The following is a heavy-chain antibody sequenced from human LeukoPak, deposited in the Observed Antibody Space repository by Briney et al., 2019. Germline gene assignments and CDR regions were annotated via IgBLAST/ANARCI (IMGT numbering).Heavy chain of an antibody. CDR1: GFTFSSHG. J-gene: IGHJ4*02. CDR2: INWNGGST. V-gene: IGHV3-20*04. Sequence: SGGSLRLSCAASGFTFSSHGMHWVRQAPRKGLEWVSGINWNGGSTGYADSVKGRFTISRDNAKNSLYLQMNSLRAEDTALYYCARNFGGGDSSGPYSWGQGTQVTVSS. D-gene: IGHD3-22*01. CDR3: ARNFGGGDSSGPYS.